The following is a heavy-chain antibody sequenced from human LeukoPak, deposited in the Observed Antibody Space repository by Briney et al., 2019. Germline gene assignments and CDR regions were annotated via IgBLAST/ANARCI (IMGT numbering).Heavy chain of an antibody. CDR1: GDSISSGGYY. D-gene: IGHD3-10*01. Sequence: PSETLSLTCTVSGDSISSGGYYWSWIRQHPGKALEWIGYIYYSGSTYYNPSLKSRVTISVDTSKNQFSLKLRSVTAADTAVYYCATVAVIRGVTYFDYWGQGTLVTVSS. CDR3: ATVAVIRGVTYFDY. V-gene: IGHV4-31*03. J-gene: IGHJ4*02. CDR2: IYYSGST.